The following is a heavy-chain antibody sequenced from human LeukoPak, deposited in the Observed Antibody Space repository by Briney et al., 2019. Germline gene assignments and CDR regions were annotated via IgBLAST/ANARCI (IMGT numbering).Heavy chain of an antibody. Sequence: PSETLSLTCTVSGGSMSSYYWSWIRQPPGKGLEWIGYIYYSGSTKYNPSLKSRVTISVDTSKNQFSLKLSSVTAADTAVYYCARVFYSSSYYYYYGMDVWGQGTTVTVSS. D-gene: IGHD6-6*01. V-gene: IGHV4-59*12. CDR1: GGSMSSYY. J-gene: IGHJ6*02. CDR3: ARVFYSSSYYYYYGMDV. CDR2: IYYSGST.